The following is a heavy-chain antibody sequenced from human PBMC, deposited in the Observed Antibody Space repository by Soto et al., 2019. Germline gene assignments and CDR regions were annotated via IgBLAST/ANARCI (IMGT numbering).Heavy chain of an antibody. D-gene: IGHD3-22*01. Sequence: SGPTLVNPTPPLTLTCTFSGFSLGTSGMCVSWIRQPPVNALEWLALIDWDDDKYYSTSLKTRLTISKDTSKNQVVLTMTNMDPVDTATYYCARYYYDSSGSRAPLDYWGQGTLVTVSS. V-gene: IGHV2-70*01. CDR3: ARYYYDSSGSRAPLDY. J-gene: IGHJ4*02. CDR2: IDWDDDK. CDR1: GFSLGTSGMC.